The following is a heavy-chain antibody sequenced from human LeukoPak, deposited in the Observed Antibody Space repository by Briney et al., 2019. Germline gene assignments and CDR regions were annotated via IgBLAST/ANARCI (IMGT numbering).Heavy chain of an antibody. D-gene: IGHD2-15*01. CDR3: AKAHDCSGGSCYSYFDY. CDR1: GFTFSNYV. Sequence: GGSLRLSCAASGFTFSNYVMTWVRQALGKGLEWVSAISGSGDSTYYADSVKGRFTISRDNSKNTLYLQMNSLRAEDTAVYYCAKAHDCSGGSCYSYFDYWGQGTLLTVSS. J-gene: IGHJ4*02. V-gene: IGHV3-23*01. CDR2: ISGSGDST.